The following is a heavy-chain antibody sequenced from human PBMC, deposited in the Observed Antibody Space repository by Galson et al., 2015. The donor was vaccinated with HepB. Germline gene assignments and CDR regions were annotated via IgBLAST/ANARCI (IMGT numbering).Heavy chain of an antibody. Sequence: SLRLSCAASGFTFSSYSMHWVRQAPGKGLEWVAVTSYGGINKYYADSVKGRFTISRDNSKNTLYLQMNNLRAEDTAVYYCARDFLESTQSNWFDPWGQGTLVTVSS. D-gene: IGHD3-3*01. V-gene: IGHV3-30-3*01. J-gene: IGHJ5*02. CDR2: TSYGGINK. CDR1: GFTFSSYS. CDR3: ARDFLESTQSNWFDP.